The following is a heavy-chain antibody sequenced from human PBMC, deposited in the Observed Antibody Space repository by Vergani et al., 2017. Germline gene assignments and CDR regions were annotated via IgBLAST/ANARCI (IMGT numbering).Heavy chain of an antibody. CDR2: IIPSFGTA. Sequence: QVQLVQSGAEVKKPGSSVKVSCKASGGTFSSYAISWVRQAPGQGLEWMGGIIPSFGTANYAQKFQGRVTITADESTGTAYMELSSLRSEDTAVYYCARGTRRSYGGDWILAFDMWGQGTMVTVSS. CDR3: ARGTRRSYGGDWILAFDM. J-gene: IGHJ3*02. V-gene: IGHV1-69*12. CDR1: GGTFSSYA. D-gene: IGHD4-23*01.